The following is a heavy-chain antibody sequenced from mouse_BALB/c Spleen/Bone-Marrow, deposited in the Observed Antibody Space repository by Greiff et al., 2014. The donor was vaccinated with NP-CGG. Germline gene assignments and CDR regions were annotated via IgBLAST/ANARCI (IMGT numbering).Heavy chain of an antibody. CDR3: AMITTGAWFAY. D-gene: IGHD2-4*01. CDR2: IDPANGNT. J-gene: IGHJ3*01. V-gene: IGHV14-3*02. Sequence: VQLQQSGAELVRPGAPVKLSCTASGFNTKDTYMHWVKQRPEQGLEWIGGIDPANGNTKYDPKFQGKATITADTSSNTAYLQLSSLTSEDTAVYYCAMITTGAWFAYWGQGTLVTVSA. CDR1: GFNTKDTY.